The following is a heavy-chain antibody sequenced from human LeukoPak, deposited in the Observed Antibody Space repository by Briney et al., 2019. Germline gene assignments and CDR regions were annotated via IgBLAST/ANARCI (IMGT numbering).Heavy chain of an antibody. Sequence: GGSLRLSCAASGFTFSNYAMGWVRQAPGKGLGWVSAISGSGGSTYNADSVKGRFTISRDNSKNTLYLQMNSLRAEDTAVYYCAKAPVSHYYYYGLDVWGQGTTVTVSS. CDR2: ISGSGGST. J-gene: IGHJ6*02. CDR3: AKAPVSHYYYYGLDV. CDR1: GFTFSNYA. D-gene: IGHD2-8*01. V-gene: IGHV3-23*01.